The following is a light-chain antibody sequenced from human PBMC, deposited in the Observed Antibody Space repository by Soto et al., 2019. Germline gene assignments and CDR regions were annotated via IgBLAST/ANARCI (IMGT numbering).Light chain of an antibody. V-gene: IGKV3-15*01. CDR1: QSVSSS. CDR2: DAS. Sequence: EIVMTQSPATLSVSPGDRATLSCRASQSVSSSLAWYQQIPGQAPRLLIYDASTRATGIPARVGGSGSGTELSLTISSLQSEDFAVYYWQQYNNWPPLTFGGGTKVELK. CDR3: QQYNNWPPLT. J-gene: IGKJ4*01.